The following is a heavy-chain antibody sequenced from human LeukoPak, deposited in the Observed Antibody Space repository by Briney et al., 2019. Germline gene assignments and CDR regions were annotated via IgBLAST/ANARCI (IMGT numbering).Heavy chain of an antibody. D-gene: IGHD3-3*01. CDR1: GGSFSGYY. V-gene: IGHV4-34*01. CDR3: ASYDFWSGSLDY. Sequence: SETLSLTCAVYGGSFSGYYWSWIRQPPGKGLEWIGEINHSGSTNYNPSLKSRVTISVDTSKNQFSLKLSSVTAADTAVYYCASYDFWSGSLDYWGQGTLVTVSS. CDR2: INHSGST. J-gene: IGHJ4*02.